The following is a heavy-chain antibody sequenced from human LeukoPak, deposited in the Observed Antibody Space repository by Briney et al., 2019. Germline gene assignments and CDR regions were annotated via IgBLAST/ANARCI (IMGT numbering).Heavy chain of an antibody. V-gene: IGHV5-51*01. CDR1: GCSFTSYW. CDR3: ARGSGYCSSTSCYFDYVY. CDR2: IYPGDSDT. J-gene: IGHJ4*02. D-gene: IGHD2-2*03. Sequence: GESLKISCKGSGCSFTSYWIGWVRQMPGKGLEWMGIIYPGDSDTRYSPSFQGQVTISADKSISTAYLQWSSLKASDTAMYYCARGSGYCSSTSCYFDYVYWGQGTLVTVSS.